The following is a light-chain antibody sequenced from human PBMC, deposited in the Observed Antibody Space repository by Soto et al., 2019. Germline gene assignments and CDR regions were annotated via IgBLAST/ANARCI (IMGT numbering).Light chain of an antibody. Sequence: EIVLTQSQVTLSVSPVERGPLXCRASQSVSSNLAWYQQKPGQAPRLLIYDASNRATGIPARFSGSGSGTDFTLTISSLEPEDFAVYYCQQRSNWPLTFGQGTRLENK. V-gene: IGKV3-11*01. CDR2: DAS. J-gene: IGKJ5*01. CDR3: QQRSNWPLT. CDR1: QSVSSN.